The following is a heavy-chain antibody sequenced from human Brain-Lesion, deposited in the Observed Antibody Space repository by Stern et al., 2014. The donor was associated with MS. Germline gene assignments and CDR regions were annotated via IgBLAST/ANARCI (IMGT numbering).Heavy chain of an antibody. CDR3: AEGGSYGFVY. V-gene: IGHV1-45*02. D-gene: IGHD4-17*01. J-gene: IGHJ4*02. CDR1: GNTFTNRY. Sequence: QVQLGQSGAEVKKTGSSVKVSCHASGNTFTNRYLHWVRQAPGQALEWMGWITPFTGNTNYAQNFQDRVTITMDRSMSTAYMDLSSLRSDDTAIYFCAEGGSYGFVYWGQGTLVTVSS. CDR2: ITPFTGNT.